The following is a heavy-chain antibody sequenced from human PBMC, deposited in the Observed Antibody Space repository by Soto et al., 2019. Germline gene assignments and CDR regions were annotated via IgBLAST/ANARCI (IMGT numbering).Heavy chain of an antibody. Sequence: PGGSLRLSCAASGFNFSSFAMSWVRQAPGKGLEWVSGVSYSGVTTYYADSVKRRFTISRDNAKNTLFLQMDSLRAEDTALYYCAKNIDDILTCPEYWGQGALVTVSS. D-gene: IGHD3-9*01. CDR2: VSYSGVTT. CDR1: GFNFSSFA. CDR3: AKNIDDILTCPEY. J-gene: IGHJ4*02. V-gene: IGHV3-23*01.